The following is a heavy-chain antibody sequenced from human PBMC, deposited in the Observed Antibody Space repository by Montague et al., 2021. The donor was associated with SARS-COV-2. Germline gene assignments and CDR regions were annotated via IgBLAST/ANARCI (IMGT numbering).Heavy chain of an antibody. CDR1: GGSISSGGYY. V-gene: IGHV4-31*03. J-gene: IGHJ3*02. CDR3: ARDSGYYGSSGYSYDAFDI. CDR2: IYHTGST. D-gene: IGHD3-22*01. Sequence: TLSLTCTVSGGSISSGGYYWSWIHEHPGKGLEWIGYIYHTGSTHYNPSLKSRVTISKETSKNHFYRNMSDVTAADSAVYYCARDSGYYGSSGYSYDAFDIWGQGTQVTVSS.